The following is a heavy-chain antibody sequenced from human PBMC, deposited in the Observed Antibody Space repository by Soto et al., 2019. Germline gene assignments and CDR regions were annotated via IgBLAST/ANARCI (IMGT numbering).Heavy chain of an antibody. D-gene: IGHD2-15*01. J-gene: IGHJ4*02. CDR3: ARVARCGGSCYPIDY. CDR2: INHSGST. V-gene: IGHV4-34*01. CDR1: GGSFSGYY. Sequence: QVQLQQWGAGLLKPSETLSLTCAVYGGSFSGYYWSWIRQPPGKGLEWIGEINHSGSTNYNPSLKSRVTISVDTSKHQFSLKLSSVTAADTAVYYCARVARCGGSCYPIDYWGQGTLVTVSS.